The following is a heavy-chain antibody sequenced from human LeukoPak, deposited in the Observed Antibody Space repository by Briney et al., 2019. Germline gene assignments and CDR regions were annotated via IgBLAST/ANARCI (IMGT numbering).Heavy chain of an antibody. CDR1: GYTFTGYY. V-gene: IGHV1-2*06. J-gene: IGHJ4*02. D-gene: IGHD6-19*01. CDR2: INPNSGGT. CDR3: ASVAVAGHSFDY. Sequence: ASVKVSCKASGYTFTGYYMHWVRQAPGQGLEWMGRINPNSGGTNYAQKFQGRVTMIRDTSISTAYMELSRLRSDDTAVYYCASVAVAGHSFDYWGQGTLVTVSS.